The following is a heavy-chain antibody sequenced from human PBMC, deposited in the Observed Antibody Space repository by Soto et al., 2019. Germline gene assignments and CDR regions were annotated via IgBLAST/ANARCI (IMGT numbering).Heavy chain of an antibody. D-gene: IGHD3-16*01. Sequence: PSETLSLTCTVSGGSISSYYWSWIRQPAGKGLEWIGRIYTSGSTNYNPSLKSRVTMSVDTSKNQFSLKPSSVTAADTAVYYCARDRPRTNYVGNWFDPWGQGTLVTVSS. J-gene: IGHJ5*02. CDR2: IYTSGST. V-gene: IGHV4-4*07. CDR3: ARDRPRTNYVGNWFDP. CDR1: GGSISSYY.